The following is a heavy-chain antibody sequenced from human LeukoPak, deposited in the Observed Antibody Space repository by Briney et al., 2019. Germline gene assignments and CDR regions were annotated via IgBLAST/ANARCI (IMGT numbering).Heavy chain of an antibody. J-gene: IGHJ3*02. CDR3: ARHVRITYIGYCSSTSCYTMAFDI. Sequence: SETLSLTCTVSGGSISSSSYYWGWIRQPPGKGLEWIGSIYYSGSTYYNPSLKSRVTISVDTSKNQFSLKLSSVTAADTAVYYCARHVRITYIGYCSSTSCYTMAFDIWGQGTMVTVSS. D-gene: IGHD2-2*02. CDR2: IYYSGST. V-gene: IGHV4-39*01. CDR1: GGSISSSSYY.